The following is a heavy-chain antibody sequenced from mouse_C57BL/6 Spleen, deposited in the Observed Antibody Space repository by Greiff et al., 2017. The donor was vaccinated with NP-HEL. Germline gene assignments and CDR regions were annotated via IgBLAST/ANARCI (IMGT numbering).Heavy chain of an antibody. CDR1: GYTFTEYP. CDR3: ARHGDYYGSSYGWYFDV. Sequence: QVQLQQSGAELVKPGASVKLSCKASGYTFTEYPIHWVKQRSGQGLEWIGWFYPGSGSIKYNEKFKDKATLTADKSSSTVYMELSRLTSEDSAVYFCARHGDYYGSSYGWYFDVWGTGTTVTVSS. D-gene: IGHD1-1*01. CDR2: FYPGSGSI. J-gene: IGHJ1*03. V-gene: IGHV1-62-2*01.